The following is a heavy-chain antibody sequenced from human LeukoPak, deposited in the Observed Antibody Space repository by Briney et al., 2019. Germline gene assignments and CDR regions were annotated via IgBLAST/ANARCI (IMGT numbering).Heavy chain of an antibody. V-gene: IGHV1-46*01. CDR1: GYTFTSYY. CDR2: INPSGGST. J-gene: IGHJ3*02. Sequence: ASVKVSCKASGYTFTSYYMHWVRQAPGQGLEWMGIINPSGGSTSYAQKFQGRVTMTRDTSTSTAYMELSSLRSEDTAAYYCAIRKTMVVTPFLDAFDIWGQGTMVTVSS. D-gene: IGHD4-23*01. CDR3: AIRKTMVVTPFLDAFDI.